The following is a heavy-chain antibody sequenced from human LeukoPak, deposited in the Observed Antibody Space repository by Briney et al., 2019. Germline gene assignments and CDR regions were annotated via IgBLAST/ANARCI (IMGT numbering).Heavy chain of an antibody. Sequence: ASVKVSCKASGYTFTGYYMHWVRQAPGQGLECMGWINPNSGGTNYAQKFQGRVTMTRDTSISTAYMELSRLRSDDTAVYYCARDRLVVVPAAIRGYYMDVWGKGTTVTVSS. CDR2: INPNSGGT. CDR3: ARDRLVVVPAAIRGYYMDV. J-gene: IGHJ6*03. CDR1: GYTFTGYY. V-gene: IGHV1-2*02. D-gene: IGHD2-2*02.